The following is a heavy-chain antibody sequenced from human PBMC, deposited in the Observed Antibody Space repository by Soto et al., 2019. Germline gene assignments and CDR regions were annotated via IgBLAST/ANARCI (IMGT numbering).Heavy chain of an antibody. D-gene: IGHD4-17*01. V-gene: IGHV4-39*01. J-gene: IGHJ4*02. Sequence: QLQLQESGPGLVKPSETLSLTCTVSGGSISSSSYYWGWIRQPPGKGLEWIGSIYYSGSTYYNPSLKSRVTISVDTSKNQFSLKLSSVTAADTAVYYCARRGPDYGGNSVYYWGQGTLVTVSS. CDR1: GGSISSSSYY. CDR2: IYYSGST. CDR3: ARRGPDYGGNSVYY.